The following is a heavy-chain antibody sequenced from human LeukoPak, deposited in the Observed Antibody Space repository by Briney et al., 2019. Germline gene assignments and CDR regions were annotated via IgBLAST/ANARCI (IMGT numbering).Heavy chain of an antibody. D-gene: IGHD3-22*01. Sequence: SETLSLTCTVSGGSISSYYWNWIRQPPGKGLEWIGYMYYSGNTKYNPSLKSRVAISVDPSKNQFSLKLSSVTAADPAVYYCARENRPYSSPYQRVFDYGGQEPRVPVP. CDR2: MYYSGNT. CDR1: GGSISSYY. CDR3: ARENRPYSSPYQRVFDY. J-gene: IGHJ4*02. V-gene: IGHV4-59*01.